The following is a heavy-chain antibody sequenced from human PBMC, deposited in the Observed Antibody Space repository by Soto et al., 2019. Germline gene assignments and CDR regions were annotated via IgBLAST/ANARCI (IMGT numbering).Heavy chain of an antibody. V-gene: IGHV3-30-3*01. J-gene: IGHJ6*02. CDR1: GFTFSSYA. CDR3: ARELASTRYYYYYGMDV. CDR2: ISYDGSNK. D-gene: IGHD5-12*01. Sequence: GGSLRLSCAASGFTFSSYAMHWVRQAPGKGLEWVAVISYDGSNKYYADSVKGRFTISRDNSKNTLYLQMNSLRAEDTAVYYCARELASTRYYYYYGMDVWGQGTTVTVSS.